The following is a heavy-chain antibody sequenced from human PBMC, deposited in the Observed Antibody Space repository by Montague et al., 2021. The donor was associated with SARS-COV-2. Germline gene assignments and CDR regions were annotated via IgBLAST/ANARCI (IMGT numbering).Heavy chain of an antibody. V-gene: IGHV2-70*11. CDR3: ARRTYDILTGYDYGMDV. CDR1: GFSLSTSGMC. D-gene: IGHD3-9*01. J-gene: IGHJ6*02. CDR2: IDWDDDK. Sequence: PVLVKPTQTLTLTRTFSGFSLSTSGMCVSWIRQPPGKALEWLARIDWDDDKYYSTSLKTRLTISKDTSKNQVVLTMTNMDPVDTATYYCARRTYDILTGYDYGMDVWGQGTTVTVSS.